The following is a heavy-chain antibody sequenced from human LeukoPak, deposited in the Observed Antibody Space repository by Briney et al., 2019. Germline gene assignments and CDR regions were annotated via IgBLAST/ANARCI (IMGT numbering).Heavy chain of an antibody. D-gene: IGHD3-9*01. CDR3: AKGNILTGSLDYGMDV. CDR2: ISGSGGRT. CDR1: GFIFTNYA. V-gene: IGHV3-23*01. Sequence: PGGSLRLSCAASGFIFTNYAMSWVRQAPGKGLEWVSGISGSGGRTYYADSVKGRFTISRDNSKNTLYLQMNSLRAEDTAVYYCAKGNILTGSLDYGMDVWGQGTTVTVSS. J-gene: IGHJ6*02.